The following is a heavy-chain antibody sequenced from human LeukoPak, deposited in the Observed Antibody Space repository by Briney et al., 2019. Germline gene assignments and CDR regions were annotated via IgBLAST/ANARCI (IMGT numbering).Heavy chain of an antibody. CDR2: ISGSGGST. J-gene: IGHJ4*02. V-gene: IGHV3-23*01. Sequence: TGGSLRLSCAASGFTFSSYAMSWVRQAPGKGLEWVSAISGSGGSTYYADSVKGRFTISRDNSKNTLYLQMNSLRAEDTAVYYCARVNHPMVRGVLYYFDYWGQGTLVTVSS. CDR3: ARVNHPMVRGVLYYFDY. CDR1: GFTFSSYA. D-gene: IGHD3-10*01.